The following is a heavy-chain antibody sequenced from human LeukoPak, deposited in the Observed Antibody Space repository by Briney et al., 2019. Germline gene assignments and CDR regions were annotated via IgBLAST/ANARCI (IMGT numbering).Heavy chain of an antibody. CDR1: GGSISSGGYS. D-gene: IGHD3-10*01. V-gene: IGHV4-30-2*01. Sequence: SETLSLTCAVSGGSISSGGYSWSWIRQPPGKGLEWIGYIYHSGSTYYNPSLKSRVTISVDTSKNQFSLKLSSVTAADTAVYYCARNGWGITMVRGVIGYWGQGTLVTVSS. CDR3: ARNGWGITMVRGVIGY. CDR2: IYHSGST. J-gene: IGHJ4*02.